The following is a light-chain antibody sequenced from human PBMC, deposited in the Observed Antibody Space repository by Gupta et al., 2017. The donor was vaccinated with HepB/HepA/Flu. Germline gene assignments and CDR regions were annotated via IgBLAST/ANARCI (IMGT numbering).Light chain of an antibody. CDR1: QNINRV. Sequence: DIQMTQSPSTLSASVGDRVTITCRASQNINRVLAWYQQKPGKVPKLLIHKASNLESGVPSRFSGSGSGTELILTISSLQPDDVATYYCQQYAGFPWTFGHGTKVEVK. V-gene: IGKV1-5*03. J-gene: IGKJ1*01. CDR2: KAS. CDR3: QQYAGFPWT.